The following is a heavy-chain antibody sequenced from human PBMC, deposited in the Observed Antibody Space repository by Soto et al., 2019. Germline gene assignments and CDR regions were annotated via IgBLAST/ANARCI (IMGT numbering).Heavy chain of an antibody. D-gene: IGHD5-12*01. CDR2: IIPILGIA. CDR3: ARESLGYDFYY. Sequence: ASVKVSYKASGGTFSSYTISWVRQAPGQGLEWMGRIIPILGIANYAQKFQGRVTITTDKSTSTAYMELSSLRSEDTAVYYCARESLGYDFYYWGQGTLVTVSS. J-gene: IGHJ4*02. V-gene: IGHV1-69*04. CDR1: GGTFSSYT.